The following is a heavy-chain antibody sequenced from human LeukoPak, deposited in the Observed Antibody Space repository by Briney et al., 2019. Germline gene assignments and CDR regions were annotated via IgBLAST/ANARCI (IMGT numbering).Heavy chain of an antibody. CDR1: GFTFSRYL. CDR3: ARGADCSSASCPQGNDY. V-gene: IGHV3-7*03. D-gene: IGHD2-2*01. CDR2: IKQDGREK. J-gene: IGHJ4*02. Sequence: GGSLRLSCAASGFTFSRYLMSWVRQAPGKGLEGVANIKQDGREKYYVDSVKGRFTISRDNAKNSLYLQMNSLRAEDTAVYYCARGADCSSASCPQGNDYWGQGTLVTVSS.